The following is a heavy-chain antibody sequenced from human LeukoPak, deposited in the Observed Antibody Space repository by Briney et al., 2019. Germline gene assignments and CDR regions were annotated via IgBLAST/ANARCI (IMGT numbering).Heavy chain of an antibody. D-gene: IGHD4-23*01. CDR3: ARDRGYSTFDY. Sequence: GGSLRLSCAASAFTFSNYWMSWVRQAPGKGLEWVANIKEDGSEINYVDSVKGRFTVSRDNAKNSLYLQMNSLRVDDTAVYYCARDRGYSTFDYWGQGTLVTVSS. V-gene: IGHV3-7*01. J-gene: IGHJ4*02. CDR1: AFTFSNYW. CDR2: IKEDGSEI.